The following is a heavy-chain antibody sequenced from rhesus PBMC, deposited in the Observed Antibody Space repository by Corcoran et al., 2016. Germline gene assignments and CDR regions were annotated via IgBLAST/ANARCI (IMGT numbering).Heavy chain of an antibody. V-gene: IGHV3-54*02. CDR2: ISYDGSKK. CDR3: ARDLEGMEWGDWLFDY. CDR1: GFTFSSYG. J-gene: IGHJ4*01. D-gene: IGHD3-34*01. Sequence: EVQLVESGGGLVQPGGSLRLSCAASGFTFSSYGMHWVRQAPGKGLEWVAVISYDGSKKYYADSRKDRLTISRDNSKNMLYLQMNNLKLEDTAVYYCARDLEGMEWGDWLFDYWGQGVLVTVSS.